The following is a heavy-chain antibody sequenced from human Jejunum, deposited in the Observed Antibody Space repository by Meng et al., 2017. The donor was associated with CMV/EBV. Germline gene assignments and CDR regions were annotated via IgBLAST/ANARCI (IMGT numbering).Heavy chain of an antibody. CDR1: GYTCSSDD. D-gene: IGHD5-18*01. CDR3: AIEVVRGYTYAFGY. V-gene: IGHV1-18*01. CDR2: ISGYTGNT. J-gene: IGHJ4*02. Sequence: KASGYTCSSDDVAWVGQAPVQGLGWRGCISGYTGNTNYAQKFSGRVTMTTDTSPSTAYMDLKRLRSDDAAMYYCAIEVVRGYTYAFGYWGQGTLVTVSS.